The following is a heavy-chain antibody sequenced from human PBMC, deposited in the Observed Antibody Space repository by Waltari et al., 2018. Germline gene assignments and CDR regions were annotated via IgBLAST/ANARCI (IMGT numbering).Heavy chain of an antibody. J-gene: IGHJ6*02. V-gene: IGHV4-31*01. Sequence: QVQLQQSGPGLVKPSQTLTLICTVSGGSMTSEYSYWSWIRQHPGKGLEWIGFIANSGTPYYNPSLKSVVDIAIDTSKNQFSLKVNSVTAADTAVYYCAKGGGGTRDGMDVWGQGTTVTVSS. CDR2: IANSGTP. CDR3: AKGGGGTRDGMDV. D-gene: IGHD2-2*01. CDR1: GGSMTSEYSY.